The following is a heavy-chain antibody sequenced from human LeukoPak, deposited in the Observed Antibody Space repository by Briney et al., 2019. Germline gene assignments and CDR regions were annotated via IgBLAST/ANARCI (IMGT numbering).Heavy chain of an antibody. CDR1: GFPFSSYS. V-gene: IGHV3-23*01. CDR3: AKNAGYSYGLYYFDY. D-gene: IGHD5-18*01. Sequence: GGSLRLSCAASGFPFSSYSMSWVRQAPGKGLEWVSSIISSGGVTYYADFVKGRFTISRDNSKNTVYLQMDSLRAEDSAVYYCAKNAGYSYGLYYFDYWGQGTLVTVSS. J-gene: IGHJ4*02. CDR2: IISSGGVT.